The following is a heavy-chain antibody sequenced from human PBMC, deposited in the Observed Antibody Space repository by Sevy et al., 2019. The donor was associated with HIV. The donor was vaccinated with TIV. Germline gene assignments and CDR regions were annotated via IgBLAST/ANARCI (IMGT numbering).Heavy chain of an antibody. V-gene: IGHV3-48*03. CDR1: GFIFSRYE. CDR2: ISHSGGAI. CDR3: VRDLPPSATTVAHFDY. D-gene: IGHD4-17*01. J-gene: IGHJ4*02. Sequence: GGSLRLSCAASGFIFSRYEMNWVRQAPGKGLEWVSYISHSGGAINYADSVKGRFTVSRDNAKNSLYLQMDSLRAEDTAVYYCVRDLPPSATTVAHFDYWGQGTLVTVSS.